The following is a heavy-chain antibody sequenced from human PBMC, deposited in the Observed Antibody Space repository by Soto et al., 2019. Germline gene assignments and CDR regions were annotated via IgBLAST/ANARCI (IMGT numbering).Heavy chain of an antibody. J-gene: IGHJ3*01. Sequence: QVQLVQSGAEVKKPGASVKISCKASGDTFSHYYMHWVRQAPGQGLEWMSIIYPSFHSPTYSENFHDRLTVTSDASTLTVYMELSSLKSDDTAVYYCAIAQVSGTIEIGFSVWGQGTLVSVSS. CDR3: AIAQVSGTIEIGFSV. CDR2: IYPSFHSP. V-gene: IGHV1-46*01. D-gene: IGHD1-26*01. CDR1: GDTFSHYY.